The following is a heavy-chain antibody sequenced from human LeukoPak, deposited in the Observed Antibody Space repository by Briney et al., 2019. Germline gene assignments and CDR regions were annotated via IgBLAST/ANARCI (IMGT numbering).Heavy chain of an antibody. CDR3: TRTYYYDSSGCDTDFDY. D-gene: IGHD3-22*01. V-gene: IGHV3-73*01. J-gene: IGHJ4*02. CDR1: GFTFSGST. Sequence: GGSLRLSCAASGFTFSGSTMHWVRQASGKGLEWVGRIRSKADSYATAYAASVKGRFTISREDSKSTAYLQMNSLKTEDTAVYYCTRTYYYDSSGCDTDFDYWGQGTLVTVSS. CDR2: IRSKADSYAT.